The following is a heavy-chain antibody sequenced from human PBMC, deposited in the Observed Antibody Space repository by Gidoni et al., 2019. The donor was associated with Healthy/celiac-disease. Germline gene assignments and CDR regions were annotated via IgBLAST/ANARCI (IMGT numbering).Heavy chain of an antibody. D-gene: IGHD6-19*01. CDR3: ARDKSSRVAGSYWYFDL. CDR2: LYYSGST. CDR1: GGSISSGGYY. V-gene: IGHV4-31*03. Sequence: QVQLQESGPGLVKPSQTLSLTCTVSGGSISSGGYYWSWIRQHPGKGLEWIGYLYYSGSTYYNPSLKSRVTISVDTSKNQFSLKLSSVTAADTAVYYCARDKSSRVAGSYWYFDLWGRGTLVTVSS. J-gene: IGHJ2*01.